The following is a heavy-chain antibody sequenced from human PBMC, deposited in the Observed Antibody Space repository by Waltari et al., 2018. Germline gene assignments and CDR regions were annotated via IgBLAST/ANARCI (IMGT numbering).Heavy chain of an antibody. CDR2: IRFDGTGQ. J-gene: IGHJ4*02. Sequence: EVYLAESGGGLVQPGGSLRLSCAASGFRLRVYSTSWVRQAPGKGLEWVANIRFDGTGQYYVDSVRGRFTISRDNTKNSLYLQMNSLNDDDTAVYYCARGSADFVRFWDSWGQGTLVTVSS. CDR3: ARGSADFVRFWDS. V-gene: IGHV3-7*03. D-gene: IGHD3-9*01. CDR1: GFRLRVYS.